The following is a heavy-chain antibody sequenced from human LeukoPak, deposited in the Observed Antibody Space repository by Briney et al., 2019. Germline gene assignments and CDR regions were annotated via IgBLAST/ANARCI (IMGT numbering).Heavy chain of an antibody. D-gene: IGHD3-16*01. CDR3: AKVAGWAWYYYYMDV. Sequence: GASVKVSCKASGYTFTSYDINWVRQATGQGLEWMGWMNPNSGNTGYAQKFQGRVTIARNTSISTAYMELSSLRSEDTAVYYCAKVAGWAWYYYYMDVWGKGTTVTVSS. CDR1: GYTFTSYD. V-gene: IGHV1-8*03. J-gene: IGHJ6*03. CDR2: MNPNSGNT.